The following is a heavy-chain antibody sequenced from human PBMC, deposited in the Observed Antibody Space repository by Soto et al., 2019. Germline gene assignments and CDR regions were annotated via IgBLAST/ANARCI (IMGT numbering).Heavy chain of an antibody. CDR2: ISAYNGNT. CDR3: ARDRGSYALDY. J-gene: IGHJ4*02. D-gene: IGHD1-26*01. Sequence: QVQLVQSGAEVKKPGASVKVSCKASGYTFTSYGISWVRQAPGQGLEWMGWISAYNGNTNYAQKLQGRVTMTTDTSTSRAYVELRSLGADDTAVYYRARDRGSYALDYWGQGTLVTVSS. V-gene: IGHV1-18*01. CDR1: GYTFTSYG.